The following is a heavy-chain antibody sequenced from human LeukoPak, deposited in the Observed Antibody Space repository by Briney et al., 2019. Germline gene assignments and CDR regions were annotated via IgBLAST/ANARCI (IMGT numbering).Heavy chain of an antibody. V-gene: IGHV3-74*01. CDR3: ARSGWPYYFDY. Sequence: GGSLRLSCAASGFTFSTHWMHWVRQVPGKGLVWVSRIHSDGSSTSYADSVRGRFTISRDDAKSTLYLQMNSLRAEDTAVYYCARSGWPYYFDYWGQGTLVTVSS. CDR2: IHSDGSST. J-gene: IGHJ4*02. CDR1: GFTFSTHW. D-gene: IGHD3-22*01.